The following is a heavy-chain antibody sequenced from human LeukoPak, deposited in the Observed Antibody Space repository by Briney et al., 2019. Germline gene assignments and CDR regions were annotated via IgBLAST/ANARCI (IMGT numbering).Heavy chain of an antibody. V-gene: IGHV3-30*18. CDR1: GFTFSSYG. D-gene: IGHD2-2*02. Sequence: GGSLRLSCAASGFTFSSYGMHWVRQAPGKGLEWVAVISYDGSNKYYADSVKGRFTISRDNSKNTLYLQMNSLRAEDTAVYYCAKPNTPYYYYYMDVWGKGTTVTISS. CDR2: ISYDGSNK. J-gene: IGHJ6*03. CDR3: AKPNTPYYYYYMDV.